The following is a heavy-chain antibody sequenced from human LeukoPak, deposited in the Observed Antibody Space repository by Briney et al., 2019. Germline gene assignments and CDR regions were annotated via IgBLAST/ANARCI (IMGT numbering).Heavy chain of an antibody. V-gene: IGHV4-59*08. J-gene: IGHJ3*02. Sequence: SETLSLTCTVSGGSISNYYWSRIRQPPGKGLEWIGYIYKSGSTNYNPSLKSRVTISVNTSKKQFSLKLSSVTAADTAVYYCARSDSYDSSGFGLDAFDIWGQGSSVIVSS. CDR1: GGSISNYY. CDR2: IYKSGST. D-gene: IGHD3-22*01. CDR3: ARSDSYDSSGFGLDAFDI.